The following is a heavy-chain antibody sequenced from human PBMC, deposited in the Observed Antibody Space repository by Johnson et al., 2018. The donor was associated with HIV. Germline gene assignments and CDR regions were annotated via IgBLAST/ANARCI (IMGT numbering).Heavy chain of an antibody. J-gene: IGHJ3*02. D-gene: IGHD5-12*01. CDR2: ISYDGSNK. CDR1: GFTFSNYA. V-gene: IGHV3-30*14. CDR3: AKDSKWLRSEGVGAFDI. Sequence: QVQLVESGGGVVQPGRSLRVSCAVSGFTFSNYAMYWVRQVPGKGLEWVAVISYDGSNKYYADSVKGRFTISRDNSKNTLYLQMNSLRAEDTALYYCAKDSKWLRSEGVGAFDIWGQGTMVTVSS.